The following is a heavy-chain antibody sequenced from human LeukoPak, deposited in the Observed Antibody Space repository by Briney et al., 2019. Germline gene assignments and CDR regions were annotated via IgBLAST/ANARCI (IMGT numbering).Heavy chain of an antibody. CDR1: GYTFTSYD. Sequence: ASVKVSCKASGYTFTSYDINWVRQATGQGLEWMGWMNPNSGNTGYAQKFQGRVTMTRNTSISTAYMELSSLRSEDTAVYYCARGANLPYRKYYYYTDVWGKGTTVTISS. CDR3: ARGANLPYRKYYYYTDV. V-gene: IGHV1-8*01. J-gene: IGHJ6*03. D-gene: IGHD1-14*01. CDR2: MNPNSGNT.